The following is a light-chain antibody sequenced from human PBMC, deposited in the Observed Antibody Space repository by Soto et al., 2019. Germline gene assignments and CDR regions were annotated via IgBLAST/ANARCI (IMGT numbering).Light chain of an antibody. CDR1: QDISNY. CDR2: DAS. Sequence: DIQMTQSPSSLSASVGDRVTIACQASQDISNYLHWYQQKPGKAPKLLIYDASNLETGVPSRFSGSGSGTDFTFTSSSLQPEDIATYYCQQYYNFPRAFNFGQGTRLELK. V-gene: IGKV1-33*01. CDR3: QQYYNFPRAFN. J-gene: IGKJ5*01.